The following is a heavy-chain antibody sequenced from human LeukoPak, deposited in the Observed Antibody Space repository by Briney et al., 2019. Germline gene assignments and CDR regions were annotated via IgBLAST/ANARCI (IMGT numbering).Heavy chain of an antibody. V-gene: IGHV3-21*01. D-gene: IGHD4-17*01. CDR2: ISSSSSYI. Sequence: GGSLRLSCAASGFTFSTYSMDWVRRAPGKGLEWVSSISSSSSYIYYADSVKGRFTISKDNAKNSLYLQMNSLRAEDTAVYYCARGHDYANYMDVWGKGTTVTVSS. J-gene: IGHJ6*03. CDR1: GFTFSTYS. CDR3: ARGHDYANYMDV.